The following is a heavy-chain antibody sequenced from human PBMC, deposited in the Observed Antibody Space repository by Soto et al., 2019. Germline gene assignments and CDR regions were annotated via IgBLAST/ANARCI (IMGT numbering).Heavy chain of an antibody. CDR3: ARDLTDYGFYYFDY. Sequence: GSLRLSCAASGFTFSSYEMNWVRQAPGKGLEWVSYISSSGSTIYYADSVKGRFTISRDNAKNSLYLQMNSLRAEDTAVYYCARDLTDYGFYYFDYWGQGTLVTVSS. CDR1: GFTFSSYE. CDR2: ISSSGSTI. J-gene: IGHJ4*02. D-gene: IGHD4-17*01. V-gene: IGHV3-48*03.